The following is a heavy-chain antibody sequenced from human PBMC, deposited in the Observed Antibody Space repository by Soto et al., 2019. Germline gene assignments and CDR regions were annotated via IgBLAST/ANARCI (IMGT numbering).Heavy chain of an antibody. D-gene: IGHD1-26*01. CDR3: ARESTTERGVACDI. CDR2: IYYSGST. V-gene: IGHV4-59*01. Sequence: QVQLQESGPGLVKPSETLSLTCTVSGGSISSYYWSWIRQPPGKGLEWIGYIYYSGSTNYNPSLKSRVTISVDTSKNQFSLKLSSVTAADTAVYYCARESTTERGVACDIWGQGTMVTVSS. J-gene: IGHJ3*02. CDR1: GGSISSYY.